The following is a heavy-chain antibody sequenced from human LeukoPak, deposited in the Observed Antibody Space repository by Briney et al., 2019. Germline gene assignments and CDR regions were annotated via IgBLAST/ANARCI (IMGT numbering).Heavy chain of an antibody. Sequence: ASVKVSCKASGGTFSSYAISWVRHAPGQGLEWMGGIIPIFGTANYAQKFQGRVTITTDESTSTAYMELSSLRSEDTAVYYCATEIRVLHAMRAYYYYYMDVWGKGTTVTVSS. CDR3: ATEIRVLHAMRAYYYYYMDV. D-gene: IGHD2/OR15-2a*01. J-gene: IGHJ6*03. V-gene: IGHV1-69*05. CDR1: GGTFSSYA. CDR2: IIPIFGTA.